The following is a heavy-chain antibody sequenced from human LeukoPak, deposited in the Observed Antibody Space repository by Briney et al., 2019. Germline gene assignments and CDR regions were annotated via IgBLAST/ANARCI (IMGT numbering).Heavy chain of an antibody. CDR2: IWYDGSNK. V-gene: IGHV3-33*01. J-gene: IGHJ6*02. Sequence: PGGSLRLSCAASGFTFSSYGMHWVRQAPGKGLEWVAVIWYDGSNKYYADSVKGRFTISRDNSKNTLYLQMNSLRAEDTAVYYCARGHSIYYYGMDVWGQGTTVTVSS. CDR3: ARGHSIYYYGMDV. CDR1: GFTFSSYG. D-gene: IGHD2/OR15-2a*01.